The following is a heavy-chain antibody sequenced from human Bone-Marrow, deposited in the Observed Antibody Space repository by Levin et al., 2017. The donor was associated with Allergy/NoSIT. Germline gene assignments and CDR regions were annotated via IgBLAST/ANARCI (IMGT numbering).Heavy chain of an antibody. D-gene: IGHD2-15*01. CDR2: IDWDDDK. CDR3: ARSRLLYCSGGSCYPDLLDY. CDR1: GFSLSTSGMR. V-gene: IGHV2-70*04. J-gene: IGHJ4*02. Sequence: VSGPTLVKPTQTLTLTCTFSGFSLSTSGMRVSWIRQPPGKALEWLARIDWDDDKFYSTSLKTRLTISKDTSKNQVVLTMTNMDPVDTATYYCARSRLLYCSGGSCYPDLLDYWGQGTLVTVSS.